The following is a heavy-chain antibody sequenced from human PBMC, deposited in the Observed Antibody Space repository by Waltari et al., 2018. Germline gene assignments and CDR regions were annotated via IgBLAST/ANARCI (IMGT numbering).Heavy chain of an antibody. CDR1: GYTFTSYA. Sequence: QVQLVQSGAEVKKPGASVKVSCKASGYTFTSYAMHWVRQAPGQRLGWMGWINAGNGNTKYSQKFQGRVTITRDTSASTAYMELSSLRSEDTAVYYCARDRGSGWYFYYYYYGMDVWGQGTTVTVSS. CDR3: ARDRGSGWYFYYYYYGMDV. V-gene: IGHV1-3*01. J-gene: IGHJ6*02. CDR2: INAGNGNT. D-gene: IGHD6-19*01.